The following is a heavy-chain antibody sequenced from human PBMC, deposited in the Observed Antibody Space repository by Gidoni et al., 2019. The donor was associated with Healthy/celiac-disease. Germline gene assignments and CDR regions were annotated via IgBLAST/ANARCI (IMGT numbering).Heavy chain of an antibody. CDR2: ISWNSGSI. J-gene: IGHJ4*02. V-gene: IGHV3-9*01. CDR3: AKDISSSWYGPFDY. D-gene: IGHD6-13*01. Sequence: EVQLVESGGGLVQPGRSLRLSCAASGFTFDDYAMHWVRQAPGKGLEWVSGISWNSGSIGYADSVKGRFTISRDNAKNSLYLQMNSLRAEDTALYYCAKDISSSWYGPFDYWGQGTLVTVSS. CDR1: GFTFDDYA.